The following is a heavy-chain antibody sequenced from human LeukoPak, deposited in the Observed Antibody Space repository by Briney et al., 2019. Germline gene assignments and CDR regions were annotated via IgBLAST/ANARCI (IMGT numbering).Heavy chain of an antibody. D-gene: IGHD6-19*01. Sequence: GGSLRLSCAASGFTFSTYTMNWVRQAPGKGLEWVSSISSSSSYIYYADSVKGRFTISRDNAKNSLYLQMNSLRAEDTAVYYCARGPYSSGSSADYWGQGTLVTVSS. V-gene: IGHV3-21*01. CDR1: GFTFSTYT. CDR3: ARGPYSSGSSADY. J-gene: IGHJ4*02. CDR2: ISSSSSYI.